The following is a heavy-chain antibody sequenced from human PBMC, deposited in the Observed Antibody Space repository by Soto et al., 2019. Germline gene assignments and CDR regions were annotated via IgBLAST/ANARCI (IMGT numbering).Heavy chain of an antibody. J-gene: IGHJ4*02. D-gene: IGHD2-21*02. CDR2: IYYSGRT. V-gene: IGHV4-39*01. CDR1: GESISSSSYY. Sequence: SETLSLTCIVSGESISSSSYYWGWIRQPPGKGLEWIGCIYYSGRTYYNPSFKSRVTISIDTSKNQFSLKLSSVTATDTAVYYCARQRTTVVTQAYFDHWGQGALVTVSS. CDR3: ARQRTTVVTQAYFDH.